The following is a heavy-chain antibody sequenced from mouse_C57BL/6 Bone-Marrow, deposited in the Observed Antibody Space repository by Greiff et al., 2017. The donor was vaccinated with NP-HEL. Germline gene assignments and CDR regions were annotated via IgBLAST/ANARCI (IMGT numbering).Heavy chain of an antibody. CDR2: IRSKSNNYAT. Sequence: EVQRVESGGGLVQPKGSLKLSCAASGFSFNTYAMNWVRQAPGKGLEWVARIRSKSNNYATYYADSVKDRFTISRDDSESMLYLQMNNLKTEDTAMYYCVRRGGSFDYWGQGTTLTVSS. CDR3: VRRGGSFDY. CDR1: GFSFNTYA. J-gene: IGHJ2*01. V-gene: IGHV10-1*01.